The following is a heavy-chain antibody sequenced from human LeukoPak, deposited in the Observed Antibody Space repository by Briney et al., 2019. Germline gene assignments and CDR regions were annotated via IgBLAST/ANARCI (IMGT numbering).Heavy chain of an antibody. V-gene: IGHV3-49*04. D-gene: IGHD3-16*01. J-gene: IGHJ4*02. CDR3: TRKGGPTLDY. CDR1: GFTFGDYA. Sequence: GGSLRLSCTASGFTFGDYAMSWVRQAPGKGLEWVGFIRSKAYGGTTEYAASVKGRFTISRDDSKSIASLQMNSLKTEDTAVYYCTRKGGPTLDYWGQGTLVTVSS. CDR2: IRSKAYGGTT.